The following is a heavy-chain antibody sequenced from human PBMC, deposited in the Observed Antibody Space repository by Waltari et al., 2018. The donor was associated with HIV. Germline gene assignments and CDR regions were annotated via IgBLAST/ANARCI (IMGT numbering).Heavy chain of an antibody. V-gene: IGHV1-18*01. J-gene: IGHJ3*02. D-gene: IGHD3-9*01. Sequence: LVQSGAEVKKPGASVKVSCKASGYTFTSYGISWVRQAPGQGLEWMGWISAYNGNTNYAQKLQGRVTMTTDTSTSTAYMELRSLRSDDTAVYYCAREDYDILTGGAVGAFDIWGQGTMVTVSS. CDR2: ISAYNGNT. CDR3: AREDYDILTGGAVGAFDI. CDR1: GYTFTSYG.